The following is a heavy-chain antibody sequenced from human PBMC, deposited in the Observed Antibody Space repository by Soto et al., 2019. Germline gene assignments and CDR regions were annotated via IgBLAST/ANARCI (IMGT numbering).Heavy chain of an antibody. CDR2: IYYSGST. J-gene: IGHJ4*02. V-gene: IGHV4-31*03. D-gene: IGHD3-3*01. CDR1: GGSISSGGYY. Sequence: PSETLSLTCTVSGGSISSGGYYWSWIRQHPGKGLEWIGYIYYSGSTYYNPSLKSRVTISVDTSKNHFSLKLSSVTAADTALYYGARGWQSPHYDFWSGYSIYPIFDYWGQGTLVTVSS. CDR3: ARGWQSPHYDFWSGYSIYPIFDY.